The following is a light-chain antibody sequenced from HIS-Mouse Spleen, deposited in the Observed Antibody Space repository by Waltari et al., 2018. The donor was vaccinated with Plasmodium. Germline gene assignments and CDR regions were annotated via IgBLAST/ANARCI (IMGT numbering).Light chain of an antibody. Sequence: EIVLTQSPAPLSLSPGARATLSCRASQSFSSYLAWYQQKPGQPPRLLIYDASNRATGIPARFSGSGSGTDFTLTISSLEPEDFALYYCQQRSNWPPTFGQGTRLEIK. CDR2: DAS. J-gene: IGKJ5*01. V-gene: IGKV3-11*01. CDR1: QSFSSY. CDR3: QQRSNWPPT.